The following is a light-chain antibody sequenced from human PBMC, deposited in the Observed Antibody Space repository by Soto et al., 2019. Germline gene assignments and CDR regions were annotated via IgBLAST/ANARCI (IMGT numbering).Light chain of an antibody. CDR2: TTN. Sequence: QAVATQEPSLTVSPGGTVTLTCASNTGAVTSGNYPSWFQQKPGQPPRTLIYTTNSRHSWTPARFSGSLLGGKATLTLSGVQPEDEADYYCLLYYGGAHLVFGGGTKLTVL. J-gene: IGLJ2*01. CDR3: LLYYGGAHLV. V-gene: IGLV7-43*01. CDR1: TGAVTSGNY.